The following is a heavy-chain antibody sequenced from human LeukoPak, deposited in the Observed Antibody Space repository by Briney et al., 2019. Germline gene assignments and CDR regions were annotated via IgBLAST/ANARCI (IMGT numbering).Heavy chain of an antibody. Sequence: GGSLRLSCTASGFTVSSNYMSWLRQAPGKGLEWVSVIYSGGSTYYADSVKGRFTISRDNSKNTLYLQMNSLRAEDTAVYYCARDGDGAFDIWGQGTMVTVSS. CDR2: IYSGGST. V-gene: IGHV3-53*01. J-gene: IGHJ3*02. CDR3: ARDGDGAFDI. CDR1: GFTVSSNY. D-gene: IGHD7-27*01.